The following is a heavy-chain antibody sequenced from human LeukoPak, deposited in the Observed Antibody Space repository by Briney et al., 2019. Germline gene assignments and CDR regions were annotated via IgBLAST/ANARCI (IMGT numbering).Heavy chain of an antibody. V-gene: IGHV3-64*01. CDR1: GFTFSTYA. CDR3: ARFWRWLALDY. Sequence: PGGSLRLSCAASGFTFSTYAMHWVRQAPGKGLEYVSAITGNGDSIYYANSVKGRFTISRDNSKNTLYLHMGSLRAEDMAVYFCARFWRWLALDYWGQGTLVTVSS. J-gene: IGHJ4*02. CDR2: ITGNGDSI. D-gene: IGHD6-19*01.